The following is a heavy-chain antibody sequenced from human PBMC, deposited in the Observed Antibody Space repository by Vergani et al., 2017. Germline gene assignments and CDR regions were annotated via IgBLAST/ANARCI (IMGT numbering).Heavy chain of an antibody. Sequence: QVQLQESGPGLVKPSQTLSLTCTVSGGSISSGGYYWSWIRQHPGKGLEWFGYIYYSGSTYYNPSLKIRVTISVDTSKNQFSLKLSSVTAADTAVYYCARSGNWNSYWYFDLWGRGTLVTVSS. CDR3: ARSGNWNSYWYFDL. J-gene: IGHJ2*01. CDR2: IYYSGST. D-gene: IGHD1-1*01. V-gene: IGHV4-31*03. CDR1: GGSISSGGYY.